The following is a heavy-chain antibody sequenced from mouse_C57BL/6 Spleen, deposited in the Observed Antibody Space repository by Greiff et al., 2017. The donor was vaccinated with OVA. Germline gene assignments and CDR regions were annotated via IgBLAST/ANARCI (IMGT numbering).Heavy chain of an antibody. CDR1: GFTFSDYG. J-gene: IGHJ2*01. V-gene: IGHV5-17*01. CDR3: ARQEGRYFDY. Sequence: EVKLVESGGGLVKPGGSLKLSCAASGFTFSDYGMHWVRQAPEKGLEWVAYISSGSSTIYYADTVKGRFTISRDNAKNTLFLQMSSLRSEDTAMYYCARQEGRYFDYWGQGTTLTVSS. CDR2: ISSGSSTI.